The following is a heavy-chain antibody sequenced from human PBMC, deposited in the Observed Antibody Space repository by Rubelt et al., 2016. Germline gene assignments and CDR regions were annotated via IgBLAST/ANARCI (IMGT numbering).Heavy chain of an antibody. D-gene: IGHD2-8*02. CDR2: IISDGSTT. V-gene: IGHV3-74*01. CDR3: TRVAHSSGASYVDY. J-gene: IGHJ4*02. Sequence: KGLVWVAQIISDGSTTTYADSVKGRLTISRDSSKNTVYLQMNSLRVEDTAVYYCTRVAHSSGASYVDYWGQGTLVTVSS.